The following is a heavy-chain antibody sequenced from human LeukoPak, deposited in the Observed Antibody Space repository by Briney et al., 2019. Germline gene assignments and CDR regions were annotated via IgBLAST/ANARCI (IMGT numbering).Heavy chain of an antibody. Sequence: PGGSLRLSCAASGFTFSSYGMTWVRQAPGKGLEWVSYISSSGSTIYYADSVKGRFTISRDNAKDSLYLQMNSLRAEDTAVYYCARDPGSGYEEHFDYWGQGTLVTVSS. CDR2: ISSSGSTI. J-gene: IGHJ4*02. CDR3: ARDPGSGYEEHFDY. D-gene: IGHD5-12*01. V-gene: IGHV3-48*04. CDR1: GFTFSSYG.